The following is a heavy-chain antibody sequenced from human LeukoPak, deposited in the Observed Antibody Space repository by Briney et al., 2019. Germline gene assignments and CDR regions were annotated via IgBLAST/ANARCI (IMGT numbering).Heavy chain of an antibody. J-gene: IGHJ6*02. Sequence: PGGSLRLSCAASGFTFSSYGMHWVRQAPGKGLEWVAVISYDGSNKYYADSVKGRFTISRDNSKNTLYLQMNSLRAEDTAVYYCAKGGQDSSSWDYYYGMDVWGQGTTVTVSS. V-gene: IGHV3-30*18. CDR2: ISYDGSNK. CDR1: GFTFSSYG. D-gene: IGHD6-13*01. CDR3: AKGGQDSSSWDYYYGMDV.